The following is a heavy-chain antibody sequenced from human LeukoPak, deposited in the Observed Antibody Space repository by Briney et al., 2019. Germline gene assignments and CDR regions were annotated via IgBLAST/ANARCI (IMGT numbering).Heavy chain of an antibody. V-gene: IGHV1-18*01. D-gene: IGHD3-10*01. CDR3: ARGPAYAMVRGAPPPAFDI. CDR2: ISAYNGNT. J-gene: IGHJ3*02. CDR1: GYTFTSYG. Sequence: ASVKVSCKASGYTFTSYGISWVRQAPGQGLEWMGWISAYNGNTNYAQKLQGRVTMTTDTSTSTAYMELRSLRSDDTAVYYCARGPAYAMVRGAPPPAFDIWGQGTMVTVSS.